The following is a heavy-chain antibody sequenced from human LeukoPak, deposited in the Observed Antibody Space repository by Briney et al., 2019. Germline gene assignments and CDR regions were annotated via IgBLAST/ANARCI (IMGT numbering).Heavy chain of an antibody. V-gene: IGHV1-46*01. CDR1: GYTFTSYY. CDR3: ARARVLGYCTGGDCSPGYYDY. D-gene: IGHD2-8*02. J-gene: IGHJ4*02. Sequence: ASVKVSCKASGYTFTSYYMHWVRQAPGQGPEWMGIINPSGGSTSYAQKFQGRVTITRDTSASTAYMELSSLRSEDTAVYFCARARVLGYCTGGDCSPGYYDYWGQGTLVTVSS. CDR2: INPSGGST.